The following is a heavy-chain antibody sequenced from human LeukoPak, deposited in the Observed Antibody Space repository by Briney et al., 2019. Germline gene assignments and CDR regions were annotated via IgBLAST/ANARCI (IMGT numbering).Heavy chain of an antibody. V-gene: IGHV3-23*01. Sequence: PGGSLRLSCVASGFTFRDYTMHWVRQAPGKGLEWVSAISGSGGSTYYADSVKGRFTISRDNSKNTLYLQMNSLRAEDTAVYYCAKDIVVVVAAHDAFDIWGQGTMVTVSS. CDR2: ISGSGGST. J-gene: IGHJ3*02. CDR1: GFTFRDYT. CDR3: AKDIVVVVAAHDAFDI. D-gene: IGHD2-15*01.